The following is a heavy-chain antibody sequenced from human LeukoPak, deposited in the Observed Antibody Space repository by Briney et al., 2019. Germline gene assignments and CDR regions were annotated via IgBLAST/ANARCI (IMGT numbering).Heavy chain of an antibody. CDR2: IYYSGST. Sequence: PSETLSLTCTVSGGSISGYYWSWIRQPPGKGLEWIGYIYYSGSTNYNPSLKSRVTISVDTSKNQFSLKLSSVTAADTAVYYCARHEYCSGGSCYVGDWGQGTLVTVSS. CDR1: GGSISGYY. J-gene: IGHJ4*02. D-gene: IGHD2-15*01. V-gene: IGHV4-59*08. CDR3: ARHEYCSGGSCYVGD.